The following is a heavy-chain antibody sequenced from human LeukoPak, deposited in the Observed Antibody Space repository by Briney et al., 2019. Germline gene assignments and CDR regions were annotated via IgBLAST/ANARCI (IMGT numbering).Heavy chain of an antibody. CDR1: GFTFDDYG. Sequence: PGGSLRLSCAASGFTFDDYGMSWVRQAPGKGLEWVSGINWNGGSTGYADSVKGRFTISRDNAKNSLYLQMNSLRAEDTALYHCARSRGIDSGSPVDYWGQGTLVTVSS. CDR3: ARSRGIDSGSPVDY. D-gene: IGHD1-26*01. CDR2: INWNGGST. V-gene: IGHV3-20*01. J-gene: IGHJ4*02.